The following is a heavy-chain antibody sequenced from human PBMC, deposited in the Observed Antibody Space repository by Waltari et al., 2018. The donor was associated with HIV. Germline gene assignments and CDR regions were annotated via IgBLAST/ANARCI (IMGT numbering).Heavy chain of an antibody. D-gene: IGHD3-22*01. CDR2: IRSKGYGGTT. CDR3: TKFSSGYYLADY. J-gene: IGHJ4*02. Sequence: NWVRQAPGKGLQWVGFIRSKGYGGTTEYAASVKGRFTISRDDFKSIAYLQMNSLKPEDTAVYYCTKFSSGYYLADYWGQGTLVTVSS. V-gene: IGHV3-49*02.